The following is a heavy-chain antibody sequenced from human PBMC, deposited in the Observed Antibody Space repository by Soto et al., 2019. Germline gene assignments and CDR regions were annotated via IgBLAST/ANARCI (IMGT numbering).Heavy chain of an antibody. Sequence: QVQLVQSGAEVKKPGASVKVSCKASGYTFTGNYMHWVRQAPGQGFEWMGWINVNSGGTKYVQKFQCWVTMTRATSIITAYMELSRQRADDTTVYYCARGDKLSLYPLLDYWGHGTLVTVSS. CDR2: INVNSGGT. CDR3: ARGDKLSLYPLLDY. J-gene: IGHJ4*01. CDR1: GYTFTGNY. V-gene: IGHV1-2*04. D-gene: IGHD3-16*02.